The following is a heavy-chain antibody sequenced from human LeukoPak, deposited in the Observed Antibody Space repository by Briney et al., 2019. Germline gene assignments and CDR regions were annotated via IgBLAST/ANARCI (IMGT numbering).Heavy chain of an antibody. CDR2: ISREGSST. Sequence: GGSLRLSCAASGFPLSPYWMHWARHAPGKARVWRSRISREGSSTNYASSVKGRFTISRNNAKNTLYLQMNSLRAEDTAVYYCARDDGEGGYYFDYWGQGTLVTVSS. CDR3: ARDDGEGGYYFDY. V-gene: IGHV3-74*01. CDR1: GFPLSPYW. D-gene: IGHD4-17*01. J-gene: IGHJ4*02.